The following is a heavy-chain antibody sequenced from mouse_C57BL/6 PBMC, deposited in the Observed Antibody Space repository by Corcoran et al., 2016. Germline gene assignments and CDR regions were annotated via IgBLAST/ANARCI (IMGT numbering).Heavy chain of an antibody. CDR1: GYTFTDYY. CDR3: ARGYYGWFAY. V-gene: IGHV1-26*01. Sequence: EVQLQQSGPELVKPGASVKISCKASGYTFTDYYMNWVKQSHGKSLEWIGDINPNNGGTSYNQKFKGKATLPVDKSSSTAYMALRSLTSEDSAGYYWARGYYGWFAYWGQGTLVTVSA. D-gene: IGHD1-1*01. J-gene: IGHJ3*01. CDR2: INPNNGGT.